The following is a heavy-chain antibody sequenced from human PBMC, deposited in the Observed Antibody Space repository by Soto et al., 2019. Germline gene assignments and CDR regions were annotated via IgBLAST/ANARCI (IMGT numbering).Heavy chain of an antibody. D-gene: IGHD6-19*01. Sequence: SETLSLTCAVYGGSFSGYYWSWIRQPPGKGLEWIGEINHSGSTNYNPSLKSRVTISVDTSKNQFSLKLSSVTAADTAVYYCARARYAVAGLDYWGQGTLVTVSS. CDR2: INHSGST. CDR3: ARARYAVAGLDY. J-gene: IGHJ4*02. V-gene: IGHV4-34*01. CDR1: GGSFSGYY.